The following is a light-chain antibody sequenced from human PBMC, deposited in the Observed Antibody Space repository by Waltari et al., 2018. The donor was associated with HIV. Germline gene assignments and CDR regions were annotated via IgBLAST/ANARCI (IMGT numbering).Light chain of an antibody. Sequence: QSVLTQPPSASGTPGQRVTISCSGSSSNIGSNFVYWYQQLPGTAPKLLIYGNNRRPSGVPDRFSGSKSGTSASLAISGLRSEDEAAYYCAAWDDSRVVFGGGTKLTVL. V-gene: IGLV1-47*01. CDR3: AAWDDSRVV. J-gene: IGLJ2*01. CDR1: SSNIGSNF. CDR2: GNN.